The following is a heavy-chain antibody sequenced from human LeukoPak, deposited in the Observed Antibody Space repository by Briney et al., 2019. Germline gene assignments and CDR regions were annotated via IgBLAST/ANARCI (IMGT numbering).Heavy chain of an antibody. Sequence: TGGSLRLSCAASGFIFSSYAMSWVRQAPGKGLEWVSTISGSGGSTYYADSVKGRFTISRDNSKNTVYLQMNSLRAEDTAVYYCAKEETLVVVPAAKTGFDYWGQGTLVTVSS. D-gene: IGHD2-2*01. J-gene: IGHJ4*02. CDR2: ISGSGGST. CDR3: AKEETLVVVPAAKTGFDY. CDR1: GFIFSSYA. V-gene: IGHV3-23*01.